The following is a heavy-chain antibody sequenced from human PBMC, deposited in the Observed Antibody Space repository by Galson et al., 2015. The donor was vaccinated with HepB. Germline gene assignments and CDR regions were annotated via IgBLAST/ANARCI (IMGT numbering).Heavy chain of an antibody. Sequence: SVKVSCKASGYTFTGYYMHWVRQAPGQGLEWMGWINPNSGGTNYAQKFQGWVTMTRDTSISTAYMELSRLRSDDTAVYYCARDRVSVAVAGIRGMDVWGQGTTVTVSS. D-gene: IGHD6-19*01. V-gene: IGHV1-2*04. CDR1: GYTFTGYY. CDR3: ARDRVSVAVAGIRGMDV. J-gene: IGHJ6*02. CDR2: INPNSGGT.